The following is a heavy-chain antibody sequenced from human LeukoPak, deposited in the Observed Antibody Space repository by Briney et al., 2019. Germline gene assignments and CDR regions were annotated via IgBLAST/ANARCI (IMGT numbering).Heavy chain of an antibody. D-gene: IGHD6-25*01. J-gene: IGHJ3*02. CDR1: GFTFDDYA. Sequence: HPGGSLRLSCAASGFTFDDYAMHWVRQAPGKGLEWVSGISWNSGSIGYADSVKGRFTISRDNAKNSLYLQMNSLRAEDMALYYCAKDMSGAFDIWGQGTMVTVSS. CDR3: AKDMSGAFDI. CDR2: ISWNSGSI. V-gene: IGHV3-9*03.